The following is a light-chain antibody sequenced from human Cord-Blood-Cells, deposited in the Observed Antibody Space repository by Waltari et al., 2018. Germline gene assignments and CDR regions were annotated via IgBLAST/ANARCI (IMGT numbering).Light chain of an antibody. CDR1: SSNIGRNT. Sequence: QSVLTQPPSASGTPGQSVTISCSGSSSNIGRNTVNWYQQLPGTAPKLLIYSNNQRPSGVHDRFSGSKSGTSASLAISGLQSEDEADYYCAAWDDSLNGWVFGGGTKLTVL. CDR2: SNN. CDR3: AAWDDSLNGWV. V-gene: IGLV1-44*01. J-gene: IGLJ3*02.